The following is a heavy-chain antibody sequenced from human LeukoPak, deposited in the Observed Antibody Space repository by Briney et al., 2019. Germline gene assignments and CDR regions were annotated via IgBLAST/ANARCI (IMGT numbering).Heavy chain of an antibody. J-gene: IGHJ4*02. CDR2: IYYSGST. CDR1: GGSISSYY. D-gene: IGHD6-13*01. Sequence: SETLSLTCTVSGGSISSYYWSWIRQPPGKGLEWIGYIYYSGSTNYNPSLKSRVTISVDTSKSQFSLQLSSVTAADTAVYYCASSSSSWYYYFDYWGQGTLVTVSS. V-gene: IGHV4-59*01. CDR3: ASSSSSWYYYFDY.